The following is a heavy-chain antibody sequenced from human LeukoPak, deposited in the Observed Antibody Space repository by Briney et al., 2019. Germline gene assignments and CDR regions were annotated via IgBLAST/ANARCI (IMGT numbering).Heavy chain of an antibody. Sequence: SETLSLTCTVSGGSISSSSYYWGWIRQPPGKGLEWIGSIYYSGSTYYNPSLKSRVTISVDTSKNQFSLKLSSVTAADTAVYYCARVVSSSWYLHWFDPWGQGTLVTVSS. D-gene: IGHD6-13*01. CDR3: ARVVSSSWYLHWFDP. CDR2: IYYSGST. CDR1: GGSISSSSYY. J-gene: IGHJ5*02. V-gene: IGHV4-39*07.